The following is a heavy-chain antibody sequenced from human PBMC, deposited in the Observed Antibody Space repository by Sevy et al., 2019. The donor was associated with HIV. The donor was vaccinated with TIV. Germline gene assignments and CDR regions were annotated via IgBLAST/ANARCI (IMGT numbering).Heavy chain of an antibody. CDR2: ISSSSGTI. Sequence: GGSLRLSCAASGFTFSAYSMNWVRQAPGKGLEWVSYISSSSGTIYYADSVKGQFTISRDNAKSSLYRQMNGLRAEDTAVYYCARAGGDCYSKNECWFVSWGQGTLVTVSS. J-gene: IGHJ5*01. V-gene: IGHV3-48*01. CDR1: GFTFSAYS. CDR3: ARAGGDCYSKNECWFVS. D-gene: IGHD2-21*01.